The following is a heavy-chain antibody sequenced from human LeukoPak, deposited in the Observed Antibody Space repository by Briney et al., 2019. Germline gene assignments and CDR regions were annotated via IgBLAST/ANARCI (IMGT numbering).Heavy chain of an antibody. J-gene: IGHJ5*02. D-gene: IGHD6-19*01. Sequence: DPSETLSLTCAVYGGSFSGYYWSWIRQPPGKGLEWIGEINHSGSTNYNPSLKSRVTISVDTSKNKFSLKLSSVTAADTAVYYCARFIGSGWYGNWFDPWGQGTLVTVSS. CDR2: INHSGST. V-gene: IGHV4-34*01. CDR3: ARFIGSGWYGNWFDP. CDR1: GGSFSGYY.